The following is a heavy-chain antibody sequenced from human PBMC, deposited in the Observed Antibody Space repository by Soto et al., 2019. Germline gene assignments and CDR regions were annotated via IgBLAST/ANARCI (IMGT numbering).Heavy chain of an antibody. CDR1: GGSISSYY. CDR2: IYYSGST. J-gene: IGHJ4*02. V-gene: IGHV4-59*01. D-gene: IGHD4-17*01. CDR3: ARVYGAFDY. Sequence: SETLSLTCTVSGGSISSYYWSWIRQPPGKGLEWIGYIYYSGSTNYNPSLKSRVTISVDTSKNQFSLKLSFVTAADTAVYYCARVYGAFDYWGQGTLVTVSS.